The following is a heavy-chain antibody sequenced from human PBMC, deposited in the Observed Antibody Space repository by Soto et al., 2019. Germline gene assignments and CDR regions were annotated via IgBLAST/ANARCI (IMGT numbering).Heavy chain of an antibody. Sequence: PSETLSLTCAVYGGSFSGYYWSWIRQPPGKGLEWIGEINHSGSTNYNPSLKSRVTISVDTSKNQFSLKLSSVTAADTAVYYCARAEWLQKHFDYWGQGTLVTVSS. J-gene: IGHJ4*02. CDR1: GGSFSGYY. CDR3: ARAEWLQKHFDY. CDR2: INHSGST. D-gene: IGHD5-12*01. V-gene: IGHV4-34*01.